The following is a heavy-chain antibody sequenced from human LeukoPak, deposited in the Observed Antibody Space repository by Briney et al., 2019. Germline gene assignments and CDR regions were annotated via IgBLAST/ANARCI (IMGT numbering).Heavy chain of an antibody. V-gene: IGHV4-59*01. CDR1: GGSISSYY. D-gene: IGHD2-2*01. CDR2: IYYSGST. Sequence: SETLSLTCTVSGGSISSYYWSWIRQPPGKGLEWIGYIYYSGSTNYNPSLKSRVTISVDTSKNQFSLKLSSVTAADTAVYYRARVDCSSTTCYFGFDYWGQGTLVTVSS. CDR3: ARVDCSSTTCYFGFDY. J-gene: IGHJ4*02.